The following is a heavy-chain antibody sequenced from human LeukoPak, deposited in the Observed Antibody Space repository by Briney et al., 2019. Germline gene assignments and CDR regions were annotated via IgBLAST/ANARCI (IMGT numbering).Heavy chain of an antibody. CDR1: GGSISSSSYY. V-gene: IGHV4-39*07. CDR3: ARRPYDYVWGSYRNYYSDY. Sequence: SETLSLTCTVSGGSISSSSYYWAWIRQPPGKGLEWIGSIYHSGSTYYNPSLKSRVTISVDTSKNQFSLKLSSVTAADTAVYYCARRPYDYVWGSYRNYYSDYWGQGTLVTVSS. CDR2: IYHSGST. D-gene: IGHD3-16*02. J-gene: IGHJ4*02.